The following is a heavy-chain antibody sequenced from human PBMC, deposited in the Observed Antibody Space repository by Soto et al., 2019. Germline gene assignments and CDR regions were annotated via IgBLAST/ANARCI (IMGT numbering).Heavy chain of an antibody. CDR1: GATFSTYT. V-gene: IGHV1-69*12. Sequence: QVQLAQSGAEVKKPGSSVKVSCKASGATFSTYTINWVRQAPGQGLEWMGGIIPMFGTANYAQKCQGRVTITADESTSTAYMELSSLRSEETAVYYCARRYCISTSCHYYGMDVWGQGTTVTVSS. CDR2: IIPMFGTA. J-gene: IGHJ6*02. CDR3: ARRYCISTSCHYYGMDV. D-gene: IGHD2-2*01.